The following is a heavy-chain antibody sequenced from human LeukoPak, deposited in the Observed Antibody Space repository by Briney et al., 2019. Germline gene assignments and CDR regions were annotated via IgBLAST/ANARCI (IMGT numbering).Heavy chain of an antibody. CDR1: GGSFSGYY. CDR2: INHSGST. Sequence: SETLSLTCAVYGGSFSGYYWSWIRRPPGKGLEWIGEINHSGSTNYNPSLKSRVTISVDTSKNQFSLKLSSVTAADTAVYYCARVLYYYYGMDVWGQGTTVTVSS. J-gene: IGHJ6*02. CDR3: ARVLYYYYGMDV. V-gene: IGHV4-34*01.